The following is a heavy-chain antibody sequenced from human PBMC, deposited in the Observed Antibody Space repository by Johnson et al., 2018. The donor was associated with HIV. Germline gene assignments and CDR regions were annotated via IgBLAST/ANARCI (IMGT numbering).Heavy chain of an antibody. D-gene: IGHD5-24*01. V-gene: IGHV3-66*01. CDR1: GFTVSSYY. CDR2: LFSGGNT. Sequence: VQLVESGGGLVQPGGSLRLSCAASGFTVSSYYMSWVRQAPGKGLEWVSVLFSGGNTYYADSLKGRFPISRDNSKNTLYLQMNSLRAEDTAVYYCARACRDGYTCDAFDIWGQGTMVTVSS. J-gene: IGHJ3*02. CDR3: ARACRDGYTCDAFDI.